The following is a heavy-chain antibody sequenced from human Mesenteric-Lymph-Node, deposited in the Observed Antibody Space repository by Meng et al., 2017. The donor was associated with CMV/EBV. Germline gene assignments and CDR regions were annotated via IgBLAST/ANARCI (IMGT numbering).Heavy chain of an antibody. CDR3: ATSLTYCSSSNCYRAFDN. J-gene: IGHJ4*02. CDR2: IKQDGGQK. V-gene: IGHV3-7*01. D-gene: IGHD2-2*01. Sequence: GESLKISCVTSGFIFSSYWMSWVRQAPGKGLEWVANIKQDGGQKDYVDSVKGRFTLSRDNAKNSLYLQMESLRAEDTAVYYCATSLTYCSSSNCYRAFDNWGQGTLVTVSS. CDR1: GFIFSSYW.